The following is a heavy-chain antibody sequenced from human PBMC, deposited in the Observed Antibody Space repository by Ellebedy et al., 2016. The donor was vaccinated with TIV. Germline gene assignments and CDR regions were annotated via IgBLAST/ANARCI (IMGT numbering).Heavy chain of an antibody. CDR3: ARGVSGSPAAPRFDY. V-gene: IGHV3-33*08. CDR1: GFTFSSYD. CDR2: ISFDGTNK. J-gene: IGHJ4*02. D-gene: IGHD2-2*01. Sequence: GESLKISXTASGFTFSSYDMSWVRQAPGKGLEWVAVISFDGTNKYYADSVKGRFTISRDNSKNTLYLQMNSLRDEDTAVYYCARGVSGSPAAPRFDYWGQGTLVTVSS.